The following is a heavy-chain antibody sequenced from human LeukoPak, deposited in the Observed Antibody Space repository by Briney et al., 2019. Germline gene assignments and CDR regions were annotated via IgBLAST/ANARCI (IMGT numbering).Heavy chain of an antibody. J-gene: IGHJ5*02. Sequence: GGSLRLSCAASGFTFSSYWMDWVRHAPGKGLVWVSRINSEGSSTSYADSVKGRFTISRDKAKNTLYLQMNSLRAEDTAVYYCAREYGDYFNRNWFDPWGQGTLVTVSS. CDR2: INSEGSST. V-gene: IGHV3-74*01. CDR3: AREYGDYFNRNWFDP. CDR1: GFTFSSYW. D-gene: IGHD4-17*01.